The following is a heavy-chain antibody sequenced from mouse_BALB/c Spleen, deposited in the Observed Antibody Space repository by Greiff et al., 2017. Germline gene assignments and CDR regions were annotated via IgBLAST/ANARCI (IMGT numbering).Heavy chain of an antibody. CDR2: ISYDGSN. J-gene: IGHJ2*01. D-gene: IGHD1-1*01. V-gene: IGHV3-6*02. CDR3: ARGVITVVDY. Sequence: EVKLVESGPGLVKPSQSLSLTCSVTGYSITSGYYWNWIRQFPGNKLEWMGYISYDGSNNYNPSLKNRISITRDTSKNQFFLKLNSVTTEDTATYYCARGVITVVDYWGQGTTLTVSS. CDR1: GYSITSGYY.